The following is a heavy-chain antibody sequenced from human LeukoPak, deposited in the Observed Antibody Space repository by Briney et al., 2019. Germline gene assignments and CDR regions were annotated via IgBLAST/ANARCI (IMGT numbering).Heavy chain of an antibody. J-gene: IGHJ4*02. V-gene: IGHV3-7*01. D-gene: IGHD3-16*02. Sequence: GGSLRLSCAASGFTFSNYWMSWVRQAPGKGLEWVAIIKTDEGEKYYVDSVKGRFTISRDNAKNSLYLQMNSLRDEDTAVYYCARVQVYPDWGQGTLVTVSS. CDR1: GFTFSNYW. CDR3: ARVQVYPD. CDR2: IKTDEGEK.